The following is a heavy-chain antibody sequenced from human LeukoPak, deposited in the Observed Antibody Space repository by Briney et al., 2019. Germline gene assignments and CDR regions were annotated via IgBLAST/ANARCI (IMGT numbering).Heavy chain of an antibody. CDR2: ISSSGSGGNT. V-gene: IGHV3-23*01. CDR3: AKDFYDSSGSRYDY. D-gene: IGHD3-22*01. Sequence: GGSLRLSCAASGVTLSSYAMSWARQAPGKGLEWVSGISSSGSGGNTYYADSVKGRFAISRDNSKNTLFMQMNSLRAEDTAVYYCAKDFYDSSGSRYDYWGQGTLVTVSS. J-gene: IGHJ4*02. CDR1: GVTLSSYA.